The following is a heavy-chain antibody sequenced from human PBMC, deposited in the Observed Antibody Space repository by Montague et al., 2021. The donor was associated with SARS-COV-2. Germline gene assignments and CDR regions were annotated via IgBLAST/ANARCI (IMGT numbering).Heavy chain of an antibody. CDR2: IYYSGST. J-gene: IGHJ4*02. V-gene: IGHV4-39*01. Sequence: SETLSLTCTVSGGSISSSSYFWGWIRQPPGKGLEWIGSIYYSGSTYYNPSLKSRVTISVDTSKNQFSLKLSSATAADTAVFYCARKTSRGLTIFGVVTASYCFDYWGQGTLVTVSS. D-gene: IGHD3-3*01. CDR1: GGSISSSSYF. CDR3: ARKTSRGLTIFGVVTASYCFDY.